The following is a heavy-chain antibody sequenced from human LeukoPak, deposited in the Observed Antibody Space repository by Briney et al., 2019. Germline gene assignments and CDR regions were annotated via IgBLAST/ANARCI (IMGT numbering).Heavy chain of an antibody. Sequence: GGSLRLSCAVSGFPFSNHAMSWVRQPPGKGLEWVSAISNGNTYYADSVKGRFTISRDNAKYSLYLQMNSLRAEDTAVYYCARDSASLWFGELSGWFAPWGQGTLVTVSS. CDR1: GFPFSNHA. D-gene: IGHD3-10*01. CDR3: ARDSASLWFGELSGWFAP. V-gene: IGHV3-21*01. J-gene: IGHJ5*02. CDR2: ISNGNT.